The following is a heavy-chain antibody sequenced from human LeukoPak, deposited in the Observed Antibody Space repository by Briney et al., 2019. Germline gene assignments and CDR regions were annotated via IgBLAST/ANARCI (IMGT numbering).Heavy chain of an antibody. J-gene: IGHJ4*02. D-gene: IGHD6-19*01. Sequence: KPSEPLSLPCTVSGGSISSYYWSWIRQPPEKGLEWIGYIYYSGSTNYNPSLERRVTISVDTSKTQFSLNLTSVTAADTAVYYCARGRGSSGWTDYWGQGTLVTVSS. V-gene: IGHV4-59*01. CDR3: ARGRGSSGWTDY. CDR2: IYYSGST. CDR1: GGSISSYY.